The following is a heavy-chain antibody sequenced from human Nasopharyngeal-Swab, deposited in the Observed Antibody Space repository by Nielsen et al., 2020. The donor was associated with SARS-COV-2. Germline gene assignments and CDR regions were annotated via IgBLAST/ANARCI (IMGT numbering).Heavy chain of an antibody. V-gene: IGHV4-34*01. J-gene: IGHJ6*02. Sequence: GSLRLSCAVYGGSFSGYYWSWIRQPPGKGLDWIGEINHSGSTKYNPSLKSRVNISVDTSKNQFSLKVSSVTAADTAVYYCARGGYYCSSTSCYYYSGYYYGMDVWGQGTTVT. CDR1: GGSFSGYY. D-gene: IGHD2-2*01. CDR2: INHSGST. CDR3: ARGGYYCSSTSCYYYSGYYYGMDV.